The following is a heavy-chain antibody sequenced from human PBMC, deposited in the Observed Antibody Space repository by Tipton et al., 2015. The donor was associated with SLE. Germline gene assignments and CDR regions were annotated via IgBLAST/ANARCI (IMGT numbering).Heavy chain of an antibody. Sequence: TLSLTCTVSGASVNSGSHFWTWIRQPAGKGLEWIGRISPGGSTTYNPSLKSRVTLSLDTSKNRFSLKLTSATAADTALYYCARADYTEDYYYYMDVWGKGTTVTVSS. CDR2: ISPGGST. D-gene: IGHD4-11*01. V-gene: IGHV4-61*02. CDR1: GASVNSGSHF. J-gene: IGHJ6*03. CDR3: ARADYTEDYYYYMDV.